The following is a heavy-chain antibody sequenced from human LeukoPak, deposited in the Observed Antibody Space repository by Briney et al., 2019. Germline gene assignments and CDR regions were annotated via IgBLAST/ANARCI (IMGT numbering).Heavy chain of an antibody. V-gene: IGHV1-2*06. CDR1: GYTFTGYY. CDR2: INPNSGGT. CDR3: LVATTGSYYYYYMDV. J-gene: IGHJ6*03. Sequence: ASVKVSCKASGYTFTGYYMHWVRQAPGQGLEWMGRINPNSGGTYYAQKFQGRVTMTRDTSISTAYMELSRLRSDDTAAYYCLVATTGSYYYYYMDVWGKGTTVTVSS. D-gene: IGHD2-15*01.